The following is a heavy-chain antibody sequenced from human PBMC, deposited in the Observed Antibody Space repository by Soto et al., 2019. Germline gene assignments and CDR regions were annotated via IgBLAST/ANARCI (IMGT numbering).Heavy chain of an antibody. D-gene: IGHD2-8*01. CDR1: GASVTSYY. V-gene: IGHV4-4*07. CDR3: ARDGVGPHGMDV. CDR2: IYTSGNT. Sequence: QVQLQGSDPRLLKPSETLSLTCTVSGASVTSYYWSWIRQPAGKGLDWIGRIYTSGNTDYNPSLKSRVTLSLETSQNQVYLKLSSVTAADTAIYYCARDGVGPHGMDVWGQGTTVTVSS. J-gene: IGHJ6*02.